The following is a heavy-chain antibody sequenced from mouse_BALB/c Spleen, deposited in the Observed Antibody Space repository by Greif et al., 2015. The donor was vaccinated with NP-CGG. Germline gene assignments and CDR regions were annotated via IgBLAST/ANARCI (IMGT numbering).Heavy chain of an antibody. CDR3: ARRTGTEAMDY. J-gene: IGHJ4*01. CDR1: GYTFTDYY. D-gene: IGHD4-1*01. V-gene: IGHV1-84*02. CDR2: IYPGSGNT. Sequence: LMESGPELVKPGASVKISCKASGYTFTDYYINWVKQKPGQGLEWIGWIYPGSGNTKYNEKFKDKATLTVDTSSSTAYMQLSSLTSKDTAVYFCARRTGTEAMDYWGQGTSVTVSS.